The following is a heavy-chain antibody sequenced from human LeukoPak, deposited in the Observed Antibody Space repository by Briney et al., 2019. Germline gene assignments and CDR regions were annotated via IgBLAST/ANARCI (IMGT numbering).Heavy chain of an antibody. D-gene: IGHD4-17*01. J-gene: IGHJ4*02. V-gene: IGHV4-4*02. CDR1: GGSMSSTKW. CDR3: ATSTVMNEYCLDY. CDR2: IYHSGST. Sequence: PSGTLSLTCAVSGGSMSSTKWWGWARHPPGKGLGGIGEIYHSGSTNYNPSLKRRITISVDKSKNQVSLNLSSVTAADTAMYYCATSTVMNEYCLDYWAQGALVTVSS.